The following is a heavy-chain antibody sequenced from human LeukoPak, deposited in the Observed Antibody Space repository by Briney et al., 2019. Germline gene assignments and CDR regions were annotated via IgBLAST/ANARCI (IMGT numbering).Heavy chain of an antibody. CDR1: GYTFTGYY. D-gene: IGHD3-16*01. Sequence: ASVKVSCKASGYTFTGYYMHWVRHAPGQGLGWMGWINPNSGDTKYAQKFQGRVTMTRDTSISTACMELSRLTSDDTAVYYCATQRGSYLWGTDFDYWGQGTLVTVSS. J-gene: IGHJ4*02. CDR3: ATQRGSYLWGTDFDY. CDR2: INPNSGDT. V-gene: IGHV1-2*02.